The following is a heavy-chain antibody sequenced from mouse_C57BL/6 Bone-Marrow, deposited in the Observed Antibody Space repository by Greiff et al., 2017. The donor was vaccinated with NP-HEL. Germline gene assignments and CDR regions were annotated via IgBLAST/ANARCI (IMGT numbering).Heavy chain of an antibody. Sequence: EVQGVESGGGLVQPGGSLKLSCAASGFTFSDYGMAWVRQAPRKGPEWVAFISNLAYSIYYADTVTGRFTISRENAKNTLYLEMSSLRSEDTAMYYCARLGYYGNYDFDYWGQGTTLTVSS. D-gene: IGHD2-1*01. CDR3: ARLGYYGNYDFDY. V-gene: IGHV5-15*01. CDR1: GFTFSDYG. J-gene: IGHJ2*01. CDR2: ISNLAYSI.